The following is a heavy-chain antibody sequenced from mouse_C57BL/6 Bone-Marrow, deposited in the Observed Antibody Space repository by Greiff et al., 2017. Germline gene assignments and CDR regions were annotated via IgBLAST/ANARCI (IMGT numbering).Heavy chain of an antibody. D-gene: IGHD1-1*01. CDR2: IYPSDSET. Sequence: QVQLQQPGAELVRPGSSVKLSCKASGYTFTSYWMDWVKQRPGQGLEWIGNIYPSDSETDYNQKFKDKATLTVDKSSSTAYMQLSSLTSDDSAVYYWARKGSPTVVAYYFDYWGQGTTLTVSS. V-gene: IGHV1-61*01. CDR3: ARKGSPTVVAYYFDY. CDR1: GYTFTSYW. J-gene: IGHJ2*01.